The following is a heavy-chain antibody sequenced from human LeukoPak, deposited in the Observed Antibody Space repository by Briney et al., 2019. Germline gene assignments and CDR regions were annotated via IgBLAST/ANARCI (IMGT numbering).Heavy chain of an antibody. J-gene: IGHJ6*04. CDR1: GGPFSSYE. CDR3: AELGINKIGGV. V-gene: IGHV3-48*03. D-gene: IGHD3-10*02. CDR2: ISSSCSTI. Sequence: GGSLRLSCAVSGGPFSSYEMKWVRRAPGRGVEGVSYISSSCSTIYYADSVKGRFTISRDNPKNSLYLQINSVRAEDTGVYYCAELGINKIGGVWGKGTTVTISS.